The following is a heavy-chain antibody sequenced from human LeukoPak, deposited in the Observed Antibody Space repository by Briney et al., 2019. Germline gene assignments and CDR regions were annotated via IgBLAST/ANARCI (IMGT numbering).Heavy chain of an antibody. J-gene: IGHJ4*02. Sequence: PGGSLRLSCAASGFTFSSYSMNWVRQAPGKGLEWVSSISSSSSYIYYADSVKGRFTISRDNAKNPLYLQMNSLRAEDTAVYYCARDPLSYYDSSGYSYWGQGTLVTVSS. CDR3: ARDPLSYYDSSGYSY. V-gene: IGHV3-21*01. D-gene: IGHD3-22*01. CDR2: ISSSSSYI. CDR1: GFTFSSYS.